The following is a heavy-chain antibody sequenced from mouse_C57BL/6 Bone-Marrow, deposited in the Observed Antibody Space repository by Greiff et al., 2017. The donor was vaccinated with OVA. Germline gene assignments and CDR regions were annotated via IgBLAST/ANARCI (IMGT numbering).Heavy chain of an antibody. V-gene: IGHV5-12*01. CDR3: ARDGNYVFYWYFDV. CDR2: ISNGGGST. CDR1: GFTFSDYY. Sequence: EVQVVESGGGLVQPGGSLKLSCAASGFTFSDYYMYWVRQTPEKRLEWVAYISNGGGSTYYPDTVKGRFTISRDNAKNTLYLQMSRLKSEDTAMYYCARDGNYVFYWYFDVWGTGTTVTVSS. J-gene: IGHJ1*03. D-gene: IGHD2-1*01.